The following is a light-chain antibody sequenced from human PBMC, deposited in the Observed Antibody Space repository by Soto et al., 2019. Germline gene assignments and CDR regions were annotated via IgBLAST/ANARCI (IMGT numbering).Light chain of an antibody. CDR2: DNI. J-gene: IGLJ2*01. CDR3: QSYDSSLSVYVV. V-gene: IGLV1-40*01. Sequence: QSVLTQPPSVSGAPGQRVTISCTGSSSNIGAGYDVHWYQQLPGTAPKLLIYDNINRPSGVPDRFSGSKSSTSASLAITGLQAEDEADYYCQSYDSSLSVYVVFGGGTQLTVL. CDR1: SSNIGAGYD.